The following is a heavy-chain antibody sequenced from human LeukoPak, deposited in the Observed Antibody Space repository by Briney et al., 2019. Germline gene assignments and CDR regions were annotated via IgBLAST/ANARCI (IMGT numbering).Heavy chain of an antibody. V-gene: IGHV3-11*01. CDR3: ARDQNSGWYDY. Sequence: GGSLRLSCAASGFTFSDYYMSWIRQPPGKGLEWLSSISDGGTTMYYADSVKGRFTISRDYAKNSVYLQLNSLRDEDTAVYYCARDQNSGWYDYWGQGTLVTVSS. J-gene: IGHJ4*02. CDR1: GFTFSDYY. D-gene: IGHD6-19*01. CDR2: ISDGGTTM.